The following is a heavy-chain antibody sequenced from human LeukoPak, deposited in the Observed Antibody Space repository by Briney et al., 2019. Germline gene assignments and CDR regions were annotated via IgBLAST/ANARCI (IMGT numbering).Heavy chain of an antibody. CDR1: GGSFSGYY. CDR3: ARRYYYDSSGYYYHYHFDY. D-gene: IGHD3-22*01. J-gene: IGHJ4*02. CDR2: IYHSGST. Sequence: SETLSLTCAVYGGSFSGYYWGWIRQPPGKGLEWIGSIYHSGSTYYNPSLKSRVTISVDTSKNQFSLKLSSVTAADTAVYYCARRYYYDSSGYYYHYHFDYWGQGTLVTVSS. V-gene: IGHV4-34*01.